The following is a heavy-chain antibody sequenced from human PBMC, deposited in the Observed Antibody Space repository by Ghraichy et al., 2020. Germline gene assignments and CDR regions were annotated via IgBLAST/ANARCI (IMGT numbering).Heavy chain of an antibody. J-gene: IGHJ4*02. D-gene: IGHD4-17*01. CDR2: ISGSGVST. CDR1: GFTFSSYA. Sequence: LSLTCAASGFTFSSYAMTWVRQAPGKGLEWVSTISGSGVSTYYADSVKGRFTISRDNSKNTLYLQMNSLRAEDTALYYCAKDTVTSSDYWGQGTQVTVSA. V-gene: IGHV3-23*01. CDR3: AKDTVTSSDY.